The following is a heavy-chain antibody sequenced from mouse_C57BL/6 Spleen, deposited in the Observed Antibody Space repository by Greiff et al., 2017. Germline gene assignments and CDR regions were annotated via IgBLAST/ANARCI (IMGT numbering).Heavy chain of an antibody. D-gene: IGHD2-5*01. V-gene: IGHV10-1*01. J-gene: IGHJ4*01. CDR3: VRHYNNYVRSAMDY. Sequence: EVQVIESGGGLVQPKGSLKLSCAASGFSFNTYALNWVRQAPGKGLEWVARIRSKSNTYSTYYADSVKDSFTISRDDSESMLYLQMNDLKTEDTAIYCCVRHYNNYVRSAMDYWGQGASVTVSS. CDR1: GFSFNTYA. CDR2: IRSKSNTYST.